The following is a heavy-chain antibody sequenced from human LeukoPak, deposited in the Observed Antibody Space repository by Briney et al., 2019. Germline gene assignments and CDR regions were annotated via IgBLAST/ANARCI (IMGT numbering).Heavy chain of an antibody. CDR2: ITSDGSST. V-gene: IGHV3-74*01. J-gene: IGHJ4*02. D-gene: IGHD3-10*01. Sequence: GGSLRLSCAASGFTLSSHWMHWVRQVPGEGLVWVSRITSDGSSTSYADSVRGRFTISRDNAKNTLYLQMTSLRAEDTAVYYCARVPKDWYGFVHFDYWGRGTQVTVSS. CDR3: ARVPKDWYGFVHFDY. CDR1: GFTLSSHW.